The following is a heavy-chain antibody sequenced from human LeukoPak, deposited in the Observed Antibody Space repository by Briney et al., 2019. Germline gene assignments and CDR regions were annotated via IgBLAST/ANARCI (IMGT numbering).Heavy chain of an antibody. V-gene: IGHV3-21*01. D-gene: IGHD2-15*01. CDR2: ISSSSSYI. J-gene: IGHJ5*02. Sequence: GGSLRLSCAASGFTFSSYGMHWVRQAPGKGLEWVSSISSSSSYIYYADSVKGRFTISRDNAKNSLYLQMNSLRAEDTAVYYCAGDLGYCSGGSCYEVWFDPWGQGTLVTVSS. CDR1: GFTFSSYG. CDR3: AGDLGYCSGGSCYEVWFDP.